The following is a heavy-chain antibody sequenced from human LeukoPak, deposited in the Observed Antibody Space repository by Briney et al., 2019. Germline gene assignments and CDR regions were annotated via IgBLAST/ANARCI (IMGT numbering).Heavy chain of an antibody. D-gene: IGHD6-19*01. CDR3: AIAHSSVDY. CDR1: GGSISSSSYY. CDR2: IYYSGST. V-gene: IGHV4-39*07. Sequence: PSETLSLTCTVSGGSISSSSYYWGWIRQPPGKGLEWIGSIYYSGSTYYNPSLKSRVTISVDTSKNQFSLKLSSVTAADTAVYYCAIAHSSVDYWGQGTLVTVSS. J-gene: IGHJ4*02.